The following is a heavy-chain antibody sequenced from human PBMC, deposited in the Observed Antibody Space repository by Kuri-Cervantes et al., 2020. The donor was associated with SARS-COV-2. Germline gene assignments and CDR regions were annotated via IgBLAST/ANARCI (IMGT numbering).Heavy chain of an antibody. CDR2: ISSSSSTI. J-gene: IGHJ4*02. Sequence: GGSLRLSCAASGFTFSSYSMNWVRQAPGKGLEWVSYISSSSSTIYYADSVKGRLTISRDNAKNSLYLQMNSLRDEDTAVYYCASGVYEEWELPGEDYWGQGTLVTVSS. V-gene: IGHV3-48*02. CDR3: ASGVYEEWELPGEDY. D-gene: IGHD1-26*01. CDR1: GFTFSSYS.